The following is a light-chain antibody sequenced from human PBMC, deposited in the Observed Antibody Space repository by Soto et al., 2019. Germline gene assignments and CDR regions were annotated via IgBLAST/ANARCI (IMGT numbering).Light chain of an antibody. CDR3: QQYYSPPLT. V-gene: IGKV4-1*01. CDR2: WAS. J-gene: IGKJ4*01. CDR1: QTILHNSNKKNY. Sequence: DIVMTQSPDSLAGSLGESATFNCNSIQTILHNSNKKNYLAWYQQKPGQSPKLLLYWASTRESGVPDRFSGSGSGIVFTLTISSLQAEDVAVYYCQQYYSPPLTFGGGTKVEIK.